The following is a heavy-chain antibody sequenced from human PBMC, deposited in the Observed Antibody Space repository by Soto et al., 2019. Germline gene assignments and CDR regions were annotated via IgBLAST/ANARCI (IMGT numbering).Heavy chain of an antibody. Sequence: EVQLLESGGGLVQPGGSVRLSCAASGFTFRNYAMTWVRQAPGKGLEWVWSMDGEGAGTYYEDSVKGRFTVSRDDSKETRYLQMGSVRFDDTAVYYCAKDGVARNGDWDWFDPWGQGTLVTVAS. D-gene: IGHD6-19*01. J-gene: IGHJ5*02. V-gene: IGHV3-23*01. CDR1: GFTFRNYA. CDR3: AKDGVARNGDWDWFDP. CDR2: MDGEGAGT.